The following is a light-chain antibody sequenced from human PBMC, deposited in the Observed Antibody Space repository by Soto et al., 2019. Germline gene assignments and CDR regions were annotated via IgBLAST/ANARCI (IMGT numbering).Light chain of an antibody. J-gene: IGLJ3*02. V-gene: IGLV2-14*01. CDR2: DVS. CDR1: SSDVGGYNY. Sequence: QSALTQPASVSGSPGQSITISCTGTSSDVGGYNYVSWYQRHPGKAPKLMIYDVSKRPSGVSNRFSGSKSGNTASLTISGLQAEDEADYYCNSYTTSSTLVFGGGTKVTVL. CDR3: NSYTTSSTLV.